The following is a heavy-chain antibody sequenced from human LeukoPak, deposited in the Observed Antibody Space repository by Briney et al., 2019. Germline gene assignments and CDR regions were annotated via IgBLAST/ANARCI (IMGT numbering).Heavy chain of an antibody. J-gene: IGHJ6*02. Sequence: GGSLRLSCAASGFTFSSYAMSWVRQAPGKGLEWVSAISGSGVSTYYVDSVKGRFTISRDNSKNTLYLQMNSLRAEDTAVYYRAKGQVVAGFASSYYYYAMDVWGQGTTVTVSS. V-gene: IGHV3-23*01. CDR2: ISGSGVST. CDR1: GFTFSSYA. CDR3: AKGQVVAGFASSYYYYAMDV. D-gene: IGHD6-19*01.